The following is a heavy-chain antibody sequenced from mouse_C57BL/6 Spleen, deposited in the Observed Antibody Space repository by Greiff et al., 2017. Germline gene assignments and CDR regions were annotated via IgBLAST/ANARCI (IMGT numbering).Heavy chain of an antibody. CDR1: GYAFSSYW. CDR2: IYPGDGDT. D-gene: IGHD1-1*01. Sequence: VMLVESGAELVKPGASVKISCKASGYAFSSYWMNWVKQRPGKGLEWIGQIYPGDGDTNYNGKFKGKATLTADKSSSTAYMQLSSLTSEDSAVYFCARDTTVVDYYYAMDYWGQGTSVTVSS. J-gene: IGHJ4*01. V-gene: IGHV1-80*01. CDR3: ARDTTVVDYYYAMDY.